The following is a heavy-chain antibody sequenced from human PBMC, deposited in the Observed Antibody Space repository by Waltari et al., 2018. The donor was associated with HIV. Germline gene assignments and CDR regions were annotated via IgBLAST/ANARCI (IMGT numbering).Heavy chain of an antibody. J-gene: IGHJ4*02. D-gene: IGHD6-6*01. Sequence: EVQLVESGGGLIQPGGSLRLSCAASGFTVSSNYMSWVRQAPGKGRGLVSVIYCAGSTYYADSVEGRFTISRDKSKSTLYLQMNSLRAEDTAVYYCARANIAASYYFDYWGQGTLVTVSS. CDR2: IYCAGST. V-gene: IGHV3-53*01. CDR3: ARANIAASYYFDY. CDR1: GFTVSSNY.